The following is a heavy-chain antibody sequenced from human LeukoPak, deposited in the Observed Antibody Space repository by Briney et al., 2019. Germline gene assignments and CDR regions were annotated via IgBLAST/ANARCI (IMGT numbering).Heavy chain of an antibody. D-gene: IGHD3-22*01. Sequence: SETLSLTCTVSGGSISSGGYYWSWIRQHPGKGLEWIGYIYYSGSTYYNPSLKSRVTISVDTSKNQFSLKLSSVTAADTAVYYCARHYYYDSSGRTGVDYWGQGTLVTVSS. V-gene: IGHV4-31*03. CDR2: IYYSGST. CDR1: GGSISSGGYY. J-gene: IGHJ4*02. CDR3: ARHYYYDSSGRTGVDY.